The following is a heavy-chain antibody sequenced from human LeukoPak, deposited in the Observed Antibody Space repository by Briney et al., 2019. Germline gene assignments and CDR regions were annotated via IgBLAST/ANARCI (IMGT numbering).Heavy chain of an antibody. V-gene: IGHV3-72*01. CDR3: VRVADTSDWHFDY. J-gene: IGHJ4*02. Sequence: GGSLRLSCAASGFTFSSYAMSWVRQAPGKGLEWVGRSRNRAKSYTTDYAASVRGRFTISRDDSQNSLYLQMRSLKTEDTAVYHCVRVADTSDWHFDYWGQGTLVTVSS. CDR1: GFTFSSYA. CDR2: SRNRAKSYTT. D-gene: IGHD6-19*01.